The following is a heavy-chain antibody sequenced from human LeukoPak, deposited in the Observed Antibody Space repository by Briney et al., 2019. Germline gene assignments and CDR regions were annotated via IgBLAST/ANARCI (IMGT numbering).Heavy chain of an antibody. CDR3: AKAGNWDQGYYYYGMDA. V-gene: IGHV3-30*04. CDR2: ISYDGSNK. Sequence: GGSLRLSCAASGFTFSSYAMHWVRQAPGKGLEWVAVISYDGSNKYYADSVKGRFTISRDNSTNTLYLQMNGLRAEDTAIYYCAKAGNWDQGYYYYGMDAWGQGTTVTVS. CDR1: GFTFSSYA. D-gene: IGHD7-27*01. J-gene: IGHJ6*02.